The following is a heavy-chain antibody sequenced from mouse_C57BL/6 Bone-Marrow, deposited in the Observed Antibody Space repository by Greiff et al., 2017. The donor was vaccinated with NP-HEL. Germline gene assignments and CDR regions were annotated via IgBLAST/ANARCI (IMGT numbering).Heavy chain of an antibody. CDR2: IFPGSGST. Sequence: QVQLQQSGPELVKPGASVKISCKASGYTFTDYYINWVKQRPGQGLEWIGWIFPGSGSTYYNEKFKGKVTLTVDKSTSTAYMLLSSLTSEDSAVYLCARERDYYGSSWFAYWGRGTLVTVTA. D-gene: IGHD1-1*01. J-gene: IGHJ3*01. CDR1: GYTFTDYY. CDR3: ARERDYYGSSWFAY. V-gene: IGHV1-75*01.